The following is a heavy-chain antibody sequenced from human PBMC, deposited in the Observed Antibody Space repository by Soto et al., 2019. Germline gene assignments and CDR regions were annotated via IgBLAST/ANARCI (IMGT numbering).Heavy chain of an antibody. CDR2: IIPLFGTA. D-gene: IGHD1-20*01. J-gene: IGHJ4*02. Sequence: QVQLVQSGAEVKKPGSSVKVSCKASGVTFSSETISWLRQAPGQGLEWVGGIIPLFGTANYAQKFQGRVTITADESTSTLYIELSSLRSDDTAVYYCETELSDNPASAFDSWGQGTLVTVSS. V-gene: IGHV1-69*01. CDR3: ETELSDNPASAFDS. CDR1: GVTFSSET.